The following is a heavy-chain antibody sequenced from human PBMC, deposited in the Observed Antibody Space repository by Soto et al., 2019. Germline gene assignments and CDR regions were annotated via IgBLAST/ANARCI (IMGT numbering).Heavy chain of an antibody. V-gene: IGHV4-39*01. J-gene: IGHJ5*02. CDR3: ARRPLQSKLGSSCFDP. CDR1: GGSISSSFYF. Sequence: SETLSLTCTVSGGSISSSFYFWDWIRQPPGKGLEWIGSIYSSGSTYSNTSLKSRVTISVDTSENQFSLKLSPVTATDTAVYYSARRPLQSKLGSSCFDPWRQGTLVAFSS. D-gene: IGHD3-10*01. CDR2: IYSSGST.